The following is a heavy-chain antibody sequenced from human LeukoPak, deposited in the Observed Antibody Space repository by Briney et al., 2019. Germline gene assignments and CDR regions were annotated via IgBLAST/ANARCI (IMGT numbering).Heavy chain of an antibody. V-gene: IGHV5-51*01. CDR1: GYSFTSYW. D-gene: IGHD6-19*01. CDR2: IYPGDSDT. J-gene: IGHJ6*02. CDR3: ARQRYSSGWYDGYYGMDV. Sequence: GETLKISCKGSGYSFTSYWIGWVRQMPGKGLECMGIIYPGDSDTRYSPSFQGQVTISADKSISTAYLQWSSLKASDTAMYYCARQRYSSGWYDGYYGMDVWGQGTTVTVSS.